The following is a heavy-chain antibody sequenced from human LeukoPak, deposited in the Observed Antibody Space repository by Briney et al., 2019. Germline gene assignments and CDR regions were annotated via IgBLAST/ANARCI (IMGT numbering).Heavy chain of an antibody. J-gene: IGHJ3*02. CDR3: ARQYRRYSSGWSNDAFDI. D-gene: IGHD6-19*01. Sequence: GESLKISCKGSGYSFTSYWIGWVRQMPGKGLEWMGIIYPGDSDTRYSPSSQGQVTISADKSISTAYLQWSSLKASDTAMYYCARQYRRYSSGWSNDAFDIWGQGTMVTVSS. CDR1: GYSFTSYW. V-gene: IGHV5-51*01. CDR2: IYPGDSDT.